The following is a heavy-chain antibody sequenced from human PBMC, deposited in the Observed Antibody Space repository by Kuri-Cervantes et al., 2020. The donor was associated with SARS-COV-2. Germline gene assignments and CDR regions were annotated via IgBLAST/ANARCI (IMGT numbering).Heavy chain of an antibody. D-gene: IGHD3-10*02. CDR3: SNVFDY. V-gene: IGHV3-15*01. CDR1: GLTFANAW. Sequence: GGSLRLSCTVSGLTFANAWMSWVRQAPGKGLEWVGRIRSEIDGGATDYAASVEGRFTISRDDSKNTLYLQMHSLKTEDSAVYFCSNVFDYWGQGALVTVSS. J-gene: IGHJ4*02. CDR2: IRSEIDGGAT.